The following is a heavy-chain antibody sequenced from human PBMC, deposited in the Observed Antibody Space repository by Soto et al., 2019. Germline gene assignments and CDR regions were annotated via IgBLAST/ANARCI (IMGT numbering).Heavy chain of an antibody. Sequence: GASVKVPCKASGYTFTSYGISWVRQAPGQGLERMGWISAYNGNTNYAQTLQGRVTMTTDTSTSTAYMELRSLRSVDTAVYYCARDCDAGREDRWYYYYGMDVWGQGTTGTVSS. CDR2: ISAYNGNT. CDR3: ARDCDAGREDRWYYYYGMDV. V-gene: IGHV1-18*04. CDR1: GYTFTSYG. D-gene: IGHD3-10*01. J-gene: IGHJ6*02.